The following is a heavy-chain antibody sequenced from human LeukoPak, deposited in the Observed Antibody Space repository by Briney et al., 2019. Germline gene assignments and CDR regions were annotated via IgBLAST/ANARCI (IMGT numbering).Heavy chain of an antibody. CDR3: VKDADYDFWSGYYTTHYYYYYGMDV. V-gene: IGHV3-30*18. CDR2: ISYDGSNK. D-gene: IGHD3-3*01. CDR1: GFTFSSYG. Sequence: GGSLRLSCAASGFTFSSYGMHWVRQAPGKGLEWVAVISYDGSNKYYADSVKGRFTISRDNSKNTLYLQMNSLRAEDTAVYYCVKDADYDFWSGYYTTHYYYYYGMDVWGQGTTVTVSS. J-gene: IGHJ6*02.